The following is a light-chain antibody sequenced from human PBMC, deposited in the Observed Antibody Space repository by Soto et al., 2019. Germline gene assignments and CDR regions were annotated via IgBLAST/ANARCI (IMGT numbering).Light chain of an antibody. CDR1: SSDVDDYNY. CDR3: FSFTTTSTHV. Sequence: QSALTQPRSVSGSPGQSVTISCTGTSSDVDDYNYVSWFQQHPGKAPKLMIYDVSERPSGVPDRFSGSKSGNTASLTISGLQVEDEAEYFCFSFTTTSTHVFGTGTKVTVL. CDR2: DVS. J-gene: IGLJ1*01. V-gene: IGLV2-11*01.